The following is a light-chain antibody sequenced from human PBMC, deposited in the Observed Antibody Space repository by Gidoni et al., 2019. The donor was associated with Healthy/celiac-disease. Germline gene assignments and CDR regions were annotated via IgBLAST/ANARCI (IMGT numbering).Light chain of an antibody. J-gene: IGKJ3*01. CDR3: QQANSFPFT. CDR1: KGISSW. CDR2: AAS. Sequence: DIQMTQSPSSVSASVGDRVTITCRASKGISSWLAWYQQKPGKAPKLLIYAASSLQSGVPSRVSGSGSGTDFTLTSSSLQPEDFATYYCQQANSFPFTFGPGTKVDIK. V-gene: IGKV1D-12*01.